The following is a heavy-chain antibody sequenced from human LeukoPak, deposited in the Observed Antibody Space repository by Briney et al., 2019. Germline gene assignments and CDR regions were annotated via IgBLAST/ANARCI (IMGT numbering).Heavy chain of an antibody. CDR3: ARDLMDTAMVTTSFYYYIDV. CDR1: SGSISSYF. D-gene: IGHD5-18*01. V-gene: IGHV4-4*07. CDR2: FYTSGST. J-gene: IGHJ6*03. Sequence: SETLSLTCTVSSGSISSYFWSWIRQPAGKGLEWIGRFYTSGSTNFNPSLKSRVTMSVYTSKDQLSLKLSSVTAADTAVYYCARDLMDTAMVTTSFYYYIDVWGKGTTVTVSS.